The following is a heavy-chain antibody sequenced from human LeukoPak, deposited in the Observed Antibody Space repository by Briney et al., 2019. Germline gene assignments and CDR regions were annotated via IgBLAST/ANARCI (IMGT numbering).Heavy chain of an antibody. CDR1: GFTFSSYS. CDR3: ARDPHVLRFLEWPDLDY. Sequence: GGSLRLSCAASGFTFSSYSMNWVRQAPWKGLEWVSSISSSSSYIYYADSVKGRFTISRDNAKNSLYLQMNSLRAEDTAVYYCARDPHVLRFLEWPDLDYWGQGTLVTVSS. D-gene: IGHD3-3*01. CDR2: ISSSSSYI. V-gene: IGHV3-21*01. J-gene: IGHJ4*02.